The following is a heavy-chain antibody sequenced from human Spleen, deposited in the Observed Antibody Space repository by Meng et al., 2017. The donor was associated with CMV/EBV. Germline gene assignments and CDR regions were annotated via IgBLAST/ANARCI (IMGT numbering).Heavy chain of an antibody. V-gene: IGHV3-23*01. CDR1: GFTVSSYD. CDR2: IIVSDDTP. J-gene: IGHJ5*01. CDR3: AKVSGVGAYRPFDF. D-gene: IGHD1-26*01. Sequence: SGFTVSSYDMTWLRQAPGKGLEWVSLIIVSDDTPYYADSVKGRFTISRDNSKNTLYLQMNSLRAEDTAVYYCAKVSGVGAYRPFDFWGQGTLVTVSS.